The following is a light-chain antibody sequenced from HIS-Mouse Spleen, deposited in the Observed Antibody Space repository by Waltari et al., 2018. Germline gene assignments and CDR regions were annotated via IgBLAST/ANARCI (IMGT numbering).Light chain of an antibody. CDR2: DAS. V-gene: IGKV3-11*01. CDR1: QSVSSY. CDR3: QQRSNWPGIT. J-gene: IGKJ4*01. Sequence: ATLSLSPGERATLSCRASQSVSSYLAWYQQKPGQAPRLLIYDASNRATGIPARFSGSGSGTDFTLTISSLEPEDFAVYYCQQRSNWPGITFGGGTKVEIK.